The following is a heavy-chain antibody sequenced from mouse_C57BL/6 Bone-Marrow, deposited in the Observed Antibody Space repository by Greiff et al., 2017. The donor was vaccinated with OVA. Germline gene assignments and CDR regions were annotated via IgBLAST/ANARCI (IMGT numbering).Heavy chain of an antibody. J-gene: IGHJ2*01. CDR2: INPNNGGT. V-gene: IGHV1-26*01. Sequence: EVQLQQSGPELVKPGASVKISCKASGYTFTDYYMNWVKQSHGKSLEWIGDINPNNGGTSYNQKFKGKATLTVDKSSSTAYMELRSLTSEDSAVYYCARGGYDYDDYWGQGTTLTVSS. CDR3: ARGGYDYDDY. D-gene: IGHD2-4*01. CDR1: GYTFTDYY.